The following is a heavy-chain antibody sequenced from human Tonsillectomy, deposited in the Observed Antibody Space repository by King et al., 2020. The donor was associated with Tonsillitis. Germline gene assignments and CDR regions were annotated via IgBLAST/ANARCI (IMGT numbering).Heavy chain of an antibody. D-gene: IGHD2-8*01. CDR3: ARHYDPCSNGLCPYFFDY. Sequence: QLQESGPGLVKPSETLSLTCTVSGASISSYYWSWIRQPPGKGLGWIGYFYYSGSTNYNPSLKIRVTISLATSKNQLSLRLSSVTAADTAVYYCARHYDPCSNGLCPYFFDYWGQGTLVTVSS. V-gene: IGHV4-59*08. J-gene: IGHJ4*02. CDR1: GASISSYY. CDR2: FYYSGST.